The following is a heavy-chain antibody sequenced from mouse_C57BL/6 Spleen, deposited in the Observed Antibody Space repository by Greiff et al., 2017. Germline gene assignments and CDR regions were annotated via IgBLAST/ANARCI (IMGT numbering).Heavy chain of an antibody. CDR2: ISSGSSTI. J-gene: IGHJ3*01. Sequence: EVNVVESGGGLVKPGGSLKLSCAASGFTFSDYGMHWVRQAPEKGLEWVAYISSGSSTIYYADTVKGRFTISRDNAKNTLFLQMTSLRSEDTAMYYCAKVGYGSSYWFAYWGQGTLVTVSA. D-gene: IGHD1-1*01. CDR3: AKVGYGSSYWFAY. CDR1: GFTFSDYG. V-gene: IGHV5-17*01.